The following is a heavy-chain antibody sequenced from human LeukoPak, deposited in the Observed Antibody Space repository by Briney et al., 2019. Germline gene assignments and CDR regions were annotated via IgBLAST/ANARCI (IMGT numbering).Heavy chain of an antibody. D-gene: IGHD3-3*01. CDR1: GGSFSVFY. V-gene: IGHV4-34*01. Sequence: SETLSLTCAVDGGSFSVFYWSWVRPTPGKGLEWIGDINLTGNTNYNTPLTAYNPSLKSRVTISVHASNDELSLKVTSLTAADTGVYYCARVRHDPLEYGYYMDVWGKGTTVTVSS. J-gene: IGHJ6*03. CDR3: ARVRHDPLEYGYYMDV. CDR2: INLTGNT.